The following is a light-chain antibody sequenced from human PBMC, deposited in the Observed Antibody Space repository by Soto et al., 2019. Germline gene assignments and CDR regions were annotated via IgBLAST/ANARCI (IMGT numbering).Light chain of an antibody. CDR2: GAS. CDR3: HQFLTAPRT. V-gene: IGKV3-20*01. J-gene: IGKJ1*01. Sequence: EIVLTQSPCTLSLSPGEIATLSCRACPSVSGRNVAWYQQKPGLATRLLIYGASHKAVGVPDRFIGSGSGTDFPLTNTRLAPEDFAVYYFHQFLTAPRTFGQGT. CDR1: PSVSGRN.